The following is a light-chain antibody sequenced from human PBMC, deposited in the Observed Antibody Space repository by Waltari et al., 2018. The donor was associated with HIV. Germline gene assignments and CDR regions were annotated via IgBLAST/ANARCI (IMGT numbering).Light chain of an antibody. CDR2: EVN. J-gene: IGLJ1*01. V-gene: IGLV2-8*01. CDR3: ASYAGNNNYV. CDR1: SRDIGTYNY. Sequence: QSALPQPPSASGSPGTSVTISCTGTSRDIGTYNYLSSYQPYPGRAPHLIIYEVNKRPSGVPDRFSGSKSANTASLTVSGLQADDEGEYYCASYAGNNNYVFGTGTTMTVL.